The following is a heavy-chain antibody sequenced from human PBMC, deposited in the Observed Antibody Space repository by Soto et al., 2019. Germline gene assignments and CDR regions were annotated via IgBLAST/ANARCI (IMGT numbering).Heavy chain of an antibody. CDR1: GYSFKNYA. Sequence: ASVKVSCKATGYSFKNYAVHWVRQAPGQRLEWMGFTNEGSGNTRFSQKFQGRVSITRDTSASTVYLDLSSLTSEDTAIYYCARDDRSVSGVVTLDHWGPGTLVTVSS. D-gene: IGHD3-3*01. J-gene: IGHJ4*02. CDR2: TNEGSGNT. V-gene: IGHV1-3*01. CDR3: ARDDRSVSGVVTLDH.